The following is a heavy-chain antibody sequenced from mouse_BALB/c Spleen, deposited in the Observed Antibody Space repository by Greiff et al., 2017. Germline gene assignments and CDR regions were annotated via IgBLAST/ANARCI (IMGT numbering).Heavy chain of an antibody. CDR3: ARDRYDDAWFAY. D-gene: IGHD2-14*01. V-gene: IGHV1S127*01. Sequence: QVQLQQSGPQLVRPGASVKISCKASGYSFTSYWMHWVKQRPGQGLEWIGMIDPSDSETRLNQKFKDKATLTVDKSSSTAYMQLSSPTSEDSAVYYCARDRYDDAWFAYWGQGTLVTVSA. CDR1: GYSFTSYW. J-gene: IGHJ3*01. CDR2: IDPSDSET.